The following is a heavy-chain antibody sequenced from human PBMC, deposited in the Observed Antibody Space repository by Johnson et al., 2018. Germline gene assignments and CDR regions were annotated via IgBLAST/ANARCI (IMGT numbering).Heavy chain of an antibody. CDR1: GFTFSSYG. V-gene: IGHV3-33*01. CDR2: IWYDGSNK. CDR3: ARGFGAGLGPDYGMDV. J-gene: IGHJ6*02. Sequence: VQLVESGGGVVQPGRSLRLSCAASGFTFSSYGMHWVRQAPGKGLEWVAVIWYDGSNKYYADSVKGRFTISRDNSKNTLYLQMNSLRAEDTAVYYCARGFGAGLGPDYGMDVWGQGTTVTVSS. D-gene: IGHD3-10*01.